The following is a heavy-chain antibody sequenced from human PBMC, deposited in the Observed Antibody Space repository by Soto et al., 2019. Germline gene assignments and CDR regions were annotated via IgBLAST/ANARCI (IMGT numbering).Heavy chain of an antibody. Sequence: QVQLVQSGAEVKKPGSSVKVSCKASGGTFSSYTISWVRQAPGQGLEWMGRIIPILGIANYAQKFQGRVTITADKSTSTAYIELSSLRSEYTAVYYCATRGGPYNLYYYYYMDVWGKGTTVTVSS. D-gene: IGHD1-1*01. V-gene: IGHV1-69*02. CDR2: IIPILGIA. J-gene: IGHJ6*03. CDR1: GGTFSSYT. CDR3: ATRGGPYNLYYYYYMDV.